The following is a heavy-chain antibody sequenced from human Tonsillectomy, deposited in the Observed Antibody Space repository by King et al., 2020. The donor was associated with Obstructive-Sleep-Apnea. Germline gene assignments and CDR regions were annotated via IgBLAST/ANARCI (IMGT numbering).Heavy chain of an antibody. CDR3: AKGGRYSPTYYFDY. Sequence: VQLVESGGGLVQPGGSLRLSCAASGFTFSTYAMSWVRQAPGKGLEWVSTISGSGASTYYADSVKGRFTISRDNSTNTLYLQMNSLRAEDTAVSYCAKGGRYSPTYYFDYWGQGTLVTVSS. CDR1: GFTFSTYA. CDR2: ISGSGAST. V-gene: IGHV3-23*04. D-gene: IGHD2-15*01. J-gene: IGHJ4*02.